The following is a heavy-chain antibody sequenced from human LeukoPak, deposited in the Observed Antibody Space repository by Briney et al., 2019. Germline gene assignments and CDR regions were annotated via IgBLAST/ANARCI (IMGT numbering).Heavy chain of an antibody. Sequence: ASVKVSCKASGYTFTSYGISWVRQAPGQGLEWMGWISAYNGNTNYAQKLQGRVTMTTDTSTSTAYMELRSLRSDDTAVYYCARRAYGDYVSVYYYYMDVWGKGTTVTVSS. CDR1: GYTFTSYG. J-gene: IGHJ6*03. CDR3: ARRAYGDYVSVYYYYMDV. CDR2: ISAYNGNT. D-gene: IGHD4-17*01. V-gene: IGHV1-18*01.